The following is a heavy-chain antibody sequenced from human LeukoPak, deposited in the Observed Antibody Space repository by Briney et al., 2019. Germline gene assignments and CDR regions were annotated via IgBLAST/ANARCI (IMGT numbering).Heavy chain of an antibody. D-gene: IGHD4-17*01. CDR3: ARDRYGDYVSDY. CDR2: ISGSGGST. J-gene: IGHJ4*02. V-gene: IGHV3-23*01. CDR1: GFTFSSYA. Sequence: PGGSLRLSCAASGFTFSSYAMSWVRQAPGKGLEWVSAISGSGGSTYYADSVKGRFTISRDIAKNSLYLQMNSLRDEDTAVYYCARDRYGDYVSDYWGQGTLVTVSS.